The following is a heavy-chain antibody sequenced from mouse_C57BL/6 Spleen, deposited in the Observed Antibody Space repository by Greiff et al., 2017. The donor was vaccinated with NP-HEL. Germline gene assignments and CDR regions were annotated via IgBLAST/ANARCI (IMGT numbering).Heavy chain of an antibody. CDR2: ILPGSGST. D-gene: IGHD2-4*01. J-gene: IGHJ2*01. CDR3: ATLNDYDREDYFDY. CDR1: GYTFPGYW. V-gene: IGHV1-9*01. Sequence: QVQLQQSGAELMKPGASVKLSCKATGYTFPGYWIEWVKQRPGHGLEWIGEILPGSGSTNYNEKFKGKATFTADTSSNTAYMQLSSLTTEDSAVYYCATLNDYDREDYFDYWGQGTTLTVSS.